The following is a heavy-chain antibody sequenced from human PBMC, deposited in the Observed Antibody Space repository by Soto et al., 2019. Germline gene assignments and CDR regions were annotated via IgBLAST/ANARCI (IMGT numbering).Heavy chain of an antibody. CDR2: ISGYNGNT. Sequence: QVQLVESGAEVKKPGASVKVSCKASGYTFTNYGISWVRQAPGQGLEWMGWISGYNGNTKYAQKFQGRVTMTTDTPTNTAYMDLRSLRSDDTAVYYCARDREYYYDSSGNYYYRYGMDVWGQGTTVTVS. CDR3: ARDREYYYDSSGNYYYRYGMDV. D-gene: IGHD3-22*01. J-gene: IGHJ6*02. CDR1: GYTFTNYG. V-gene: IGHV1-18*04.